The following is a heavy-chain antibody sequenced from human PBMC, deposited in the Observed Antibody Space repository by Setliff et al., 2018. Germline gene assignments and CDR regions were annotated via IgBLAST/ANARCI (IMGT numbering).Heavy chain of an antibody. CDR3: VREGVDRRSSTDYRYYMDV. Sequence: SVKVSCKASGATFSSYGISWVRQAPGQGLEWMGGTIPMFGTTEYAQKFQDRLTIITDESTNTAFMQLSSLRSDDTAVYYCVREGVDRRSSTDYRYYMDVWGKGTTVTVS. CDR1: GATFSSYG. CDR2: TIPMFGTT. J-gene: IGHJ6*03. D-gene: IGHD6-6*01. V-gene: IGHV1-69*05.